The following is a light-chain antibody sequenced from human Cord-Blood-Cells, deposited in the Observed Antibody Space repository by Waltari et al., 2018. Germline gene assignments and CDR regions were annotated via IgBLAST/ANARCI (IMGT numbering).Light chain of an antibody. J-gene: IGLJ3*02. CDR3: AAWDDSLSGWV. CDR2: RNN. CDR1: SSNIGSNY. V-gene: IGLV1-47*01. Sequence: LSLPVTPGQRVTISCSGSSSNIGSNYVYWYQQLPGTAPKLLIYRNNQRPSGVPDRFSGSKSGTSASLAISGLRSEDEADYYCAAWDDSLSGWVFGGGTKLTVL.